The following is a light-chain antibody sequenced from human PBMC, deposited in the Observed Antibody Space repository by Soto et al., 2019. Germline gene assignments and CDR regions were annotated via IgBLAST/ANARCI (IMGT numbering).Light chain of an antibody. CDR3: HQSGSASYT. Sequence: EIVLTQSPGTLSLSPGESATLSCRASQSVSRSYLAWYQQKPGQAPRLLIYGASSRATGSPDRFSGSGSGTAFTLTISRLEPEDFAVYYGHQSGSASYTFGQGTKLEIK. CDR2: GAS. J-gene: IGKJ2*01. CDR1: QSVSRSY. V-gene: IGKV3-20*01.